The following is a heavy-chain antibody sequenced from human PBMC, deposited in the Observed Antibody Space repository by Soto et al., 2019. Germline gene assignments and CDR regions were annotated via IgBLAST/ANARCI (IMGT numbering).Heavy chain of an antibody. D-gene: IGHD2-8*02. Sequence: ASVKVSCKASGYTFTSYGISWVRQAPGQGLEWMGWISAYNGNTNYAQKLQGRVTKTTDTSTSTAYMELRSLRSDDTAVYYCARGVMYAPSAWFDPWGQGTLVTVSS. J-gene: IGHJ5*02. V-gene: IGHV1-18*01. CDR3: ARGVMYAPSAWFDP. CDR1: GYTFTSYG. CDR2: ISAYNGNT.